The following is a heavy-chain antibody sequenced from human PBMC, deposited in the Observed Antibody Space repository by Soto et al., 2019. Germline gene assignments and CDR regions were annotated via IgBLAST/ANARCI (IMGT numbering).Heavy chain of an antibody. CDR2: IYYSGST. Sequence: SETLSLTCTVSGGSISSGGYYWSWIRQHPGKGLEWIGYIYYSGSTYYNPSLKSRVTISVETSKNQFSLKLSSVTAADTAVYYCARESRDIQVGYWGQGTLVTVPS. J-gene: IGHJ4*02. D-gene: IGHD3-9*01. CDR1: GGSISSGGYY. V-gene: IGHV4-31*03. CDR3: ARESRDIQVGY.